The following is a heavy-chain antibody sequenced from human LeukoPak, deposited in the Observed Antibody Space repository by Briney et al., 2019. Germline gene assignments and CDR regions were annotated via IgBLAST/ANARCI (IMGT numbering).Heavy chain of an antibody. CDR3: ARELAAYSGSYPDAFDI. Sequence: GRSLRLSCAASGFTFSSYAMHRVRQAPGKGLEWVAVISYDGSNKYYADSVKGRFTISRDNSKNTLYLQMNSLRAEDTAVYYCARELAAYSGSYPDAFDIWGQGTMVTVSS. CDR1: GFTFSSYA. D-gene: IGHD1-26*01. CDR2: ISYDGSNK. J-gene: IGHJ3*02. V-gene: IGHV3-30-3*01.